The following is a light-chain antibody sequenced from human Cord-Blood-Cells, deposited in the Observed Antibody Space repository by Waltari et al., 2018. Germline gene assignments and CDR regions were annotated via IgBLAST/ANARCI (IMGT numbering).Light chain of an antibody. CDR3: QQYNNWPPWT. CDR1: QSVSSN. Sequence: EIVMTHSPATLSVSPGERATLSCRASQSVSSNSAWYQQKPGPAPRPLIYGASTRATGIPGRFSGSGSGTEFTLTISSLQSEDFAVYYCQQYNNWPPWTFGQGTKVEIK. J-gene: IGKJ1*01. CDR2: GAS. V-gene: IGKV3-15*01.